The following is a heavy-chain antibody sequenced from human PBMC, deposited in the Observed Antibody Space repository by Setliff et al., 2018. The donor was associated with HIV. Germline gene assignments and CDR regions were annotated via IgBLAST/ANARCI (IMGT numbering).Heavy chain of an antibody. CDR3: AGLYGEKWGGY. J-gene: IGHJ4*02. V-gene: IGHV1-69*13. Sequence: GASVKVSCKTSGDTFNTYSISWVRQAPGQGLEWMGGIIPMLRATKYAQRFQGGVTITADESTSTAYMELSSLRSEYTAFYYCAGLYGEKWGGYWGQGTLVTVSS. D-gene: IGHD4-17*01. CDR1: GDTFNTYS. CDR2: IIPMLRAT.